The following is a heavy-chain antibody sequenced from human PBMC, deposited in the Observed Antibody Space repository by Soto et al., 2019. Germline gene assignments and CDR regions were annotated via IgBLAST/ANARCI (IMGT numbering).Heavy chain of an antibody. Sequence: GSLRLSCAASGFRLNTYWMSWVRQAPGKGLEWVATIRHDGSEEYYLGSVRGRFTISRDNANNSLNLQMDSLRAEDTAVYYCARGGYTYGRFAHWGQRSLVTVSS. V-gene: IGHV3-7*04. J-gene: IGHJ4*02. CDR2: IRHDGSEE. D-gene: IGHD5-18*01. CDR1: GFRLNTYW. CDR3: ARGGYTYGRFAH.